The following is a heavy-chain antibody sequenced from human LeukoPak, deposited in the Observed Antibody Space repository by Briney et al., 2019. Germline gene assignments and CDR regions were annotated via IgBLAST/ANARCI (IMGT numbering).Heavy chain of an antibody. CDR2: IIPILGIA. CDR3: ARDSNGYYSVF. V-gene: IGHV1-69*04. CDR1: GGTFSSYA. D-gene: IGHD3-22*01. Sequence: GSSVKVSCKASGGTFSSYAISWVRQAPGQGLEWMGRIIPILGIANYAQKFQGRATITADKSTSTAYMELSSLRSEDTAVYYCARDSNGYYSVFWGQGTLVTVSS. J-gene: IGHJ4*02.